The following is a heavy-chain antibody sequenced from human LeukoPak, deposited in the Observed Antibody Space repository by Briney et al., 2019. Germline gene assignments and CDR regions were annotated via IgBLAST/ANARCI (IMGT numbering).Heavy chain of an antibody. Sequence: ASVKVSCKASGYTFTGYYMHWVRQAPGQGLEWMGWISAYNGNTNYAQNLQGRVTMTQDTATSTAYMELRSLTSDDTAVFYCTRGSSISAQGDTWGQGTLVSVSS. CDR3: TRGSSISAQGDT. CDR2: ISAYNGNT. J-gene: IGHJ4*02. V-gene: IGHV1-18*04. D-gene: IGHD3-16*01. CDR1: GYTFTGYY.